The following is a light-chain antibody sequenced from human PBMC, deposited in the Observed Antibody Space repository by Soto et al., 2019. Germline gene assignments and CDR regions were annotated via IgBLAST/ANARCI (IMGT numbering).Light chain of an antibody. V-gene: IGKV1-39*01. J-gene: IGKJ1*01. CDR2: AAS. CDR3: QQSYIPPCT. CDR1: QAITTY. Sequence: DIQMTQSPSSLSASVGDRVTITCRASQAITTYLNWYQQRPGKPPNLLIYAASSLQSGVPSRFSGSGSGADFTLTINSXQPEDFATYYCQQSYIPPCTFGQGTKVDTK.